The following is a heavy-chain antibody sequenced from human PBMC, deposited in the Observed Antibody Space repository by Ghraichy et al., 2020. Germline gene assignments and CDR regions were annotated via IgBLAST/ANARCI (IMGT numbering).Heavy chain of an antibody. J-gene: IGHJ4*02. CDR1: GYTFTSYG. CDR2: ISAYNGNT. Sequence: ASVKVSCKASGYTFTSYGISWVRQAPGQGLEWMGWISAYNGNTNYAQKLQGRVTMTTDTSTSTAYMELRSLRSDDTAVYYCARDLRQFYGGNSGSFDYWGQGTLVTVSS. CDR3: ARDLRQFYGGNSGSFDY. D-gene: IGHD4-23*01. V-gene: IGHV1-18*01.